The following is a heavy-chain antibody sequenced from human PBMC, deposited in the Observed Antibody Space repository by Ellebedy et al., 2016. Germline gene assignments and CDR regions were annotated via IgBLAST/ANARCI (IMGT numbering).Heavy chain of an antibody. Sequence: GGSLRLSCAASGLTFGSYAMSWVRQAPGKGLEWVSAITGSGGGTFYADSVRGRFRVSRDNSKHTLHLEMNSLRADDTAIYYCAKDLDYGGNSYFDYWGQGTLVTVSS. V-gene: IGHV3-23*01. J-gene: IGHJ4*02. D-gene: IGHD4-23*01. CDR3: AKDLDYGGNSYFDY. CDR2: ITGSGGGT. CDR1: GLTFGSYA.